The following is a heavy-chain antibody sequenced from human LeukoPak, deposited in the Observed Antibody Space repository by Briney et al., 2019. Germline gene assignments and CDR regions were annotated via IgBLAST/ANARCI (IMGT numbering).Heavy chain of an antibody. Sequence: GESLKISCKTSGYNFNTYWIVWVRQMPGKGLEWMGIIYPGDSDTRYSPSFQGRVAISVDKSITTAYLQWDSLGASDTAIYYCARPLVGTGYSSSWYFHYWGREPRSLSP. CDR1: GYNFNTYW. CDR3: ARPLVGTGYSSSWYFHY. CDR2: IYPGDSDT. V-gene: IGHV5-51*01. J-gene: IGHJ4*02. D-gene: IGHD6-13*01.